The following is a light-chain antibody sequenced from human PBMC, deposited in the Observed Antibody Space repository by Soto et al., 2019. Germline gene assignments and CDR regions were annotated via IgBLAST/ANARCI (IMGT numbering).Light chain of an antibody. V-gene: IGKV3-20*01. Sequence: EVVLTQSPDTLSLPPGETATLSCRASQSINNNFLAWYQQRPGQAPRLLIFRVSTRASGIPDRFRGSGSGTDFTLTITRLEPEDFALYYCQQYTNLPRTFGQGTKVDIK. CDR2: RVS. CDR3: QQYTNLPRT. J-gene: IGKJ1*01. CDR1: QSINNNF.